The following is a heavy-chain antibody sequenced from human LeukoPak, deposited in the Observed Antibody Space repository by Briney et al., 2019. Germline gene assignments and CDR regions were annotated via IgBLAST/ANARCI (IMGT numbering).Heavy chain of an antibody. CDR3: ARLGYYYDSSGYPGGFDY. V-gene: IGHV4-4*09. D-gene: IGHD3-22*01. CDR1: GGSISSYY. CDR2: IYTSGST. Sequence: PSETLSLTCAVSGGSISSYYWSWIRQPPGKGLEWIGYIYTSGSTNYNPSLKSRVTISVDTSKNQFSLKLSSVTAADTAVYYCARLGYYYDSSGYPGGFDYWGQGTLVTVSS. J-gene: IGHJ4*02.